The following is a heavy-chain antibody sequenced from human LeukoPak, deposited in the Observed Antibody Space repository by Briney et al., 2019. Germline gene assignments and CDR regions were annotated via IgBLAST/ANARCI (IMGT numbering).Heavy chain of an antibody. Sequence: GGSLRLSCAASGFTFSNAWMSWVRQAPGKGLEWVGRIKSKTDGGTTDYAAPVKGRFTISRDDSKNTLYLQMNSLKTEDTAVYYCTRGTPTVTTRIRVRSDYWGQGTLVTVSS. CDR1: GFTFSNAW. CDR2: IKSKTDGGTT. CDR3: TRGTPTVTTRIRVRSDY. V-gene: IGHV3-15*01. D-gene: IGHD4-17*01. J-gene: IGHJ4*02.